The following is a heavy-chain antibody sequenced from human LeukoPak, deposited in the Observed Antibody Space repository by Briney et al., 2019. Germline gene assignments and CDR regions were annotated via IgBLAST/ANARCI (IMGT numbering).Heavy chain of an antibody. CDR1: GIPFSDFY. Sequence: KPGGSLILSCVVAGIPFSDFYMNWIRQAPGKGLKWISYISSSSSYTDYAESVKGRFTISRDNAKSALYLQMNDLRVEDTAVYYCAAGTAADYWGQGTLVIVSS. CDR3: AAGTAADY. D-gene: IGHD6-25*01. J-gene: IGHJ4*02. V-gene: IGHV3-11*03. CDR2: ISSSSSYT.